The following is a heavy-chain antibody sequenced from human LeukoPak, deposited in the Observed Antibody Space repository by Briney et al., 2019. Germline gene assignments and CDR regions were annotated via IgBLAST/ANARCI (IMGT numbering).Heavy chain of an antibody. CDR2: IKQDGSEK. J-gene: IGHJ4*02. Sequence: GGSLRLSCAASGFTFSSYWMSWVRQAPGKGLEWVANIKQDGSEKYYVDSVKGRFTISRDNAKNSLYLQMNSPRAEDTAVYYCARDRLSFHSSGWYSEYWGQGTLVTVSS. D-gene: IGHD6-19*01. CDR3: ARDRLSFHSSGWYSEY. V-gene: IGHV3-7*01. CDR1: GFTFSSYW.